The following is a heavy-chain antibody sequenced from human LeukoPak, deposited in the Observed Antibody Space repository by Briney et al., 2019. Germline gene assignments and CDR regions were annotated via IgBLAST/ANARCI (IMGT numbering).Heavy chain of an antibody. Sequence: GASVKVSCKVSGYTLTELSMHWVRQAPGQGLEWMGVFNPSGGSTSYAQKLQGRVTMTRDTSTSTVYMELSSLRSEDTAVYYCARVRDGYNDAFDIWGQGTMVIVSS. CDR2: FNPSGGST. V-gene: IGHV1-46*01. CDR1: GYTLTELS. D-gene: IGHD5-24*01. J-gene: IGHJ3*02. CDR3: ARVRDGYNDAFDI.